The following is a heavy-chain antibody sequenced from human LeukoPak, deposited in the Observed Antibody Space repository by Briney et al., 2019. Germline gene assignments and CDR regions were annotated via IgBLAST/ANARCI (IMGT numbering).Heavy chain of an antibody. Sequence: ASVKVSCKASGGTFSSYAISWVRQAPGQGLEWMGGITPIFGTANYAQKFQGRVTITTDESTSTAYMELSSLRSEDTAVYYCATPSGLRFLEWLPPPHYYYYMDVWGKGTTVTVSS. J-gene: IGHJ6*03. CDR1: GGTFSSYA. D-gene: IGHD3-3*01. CDR3: ATPSGLRFLEWLPPPHYYYYMDV. V-gene: IGHV1-69*05. CDR2: ITPIFGTA.